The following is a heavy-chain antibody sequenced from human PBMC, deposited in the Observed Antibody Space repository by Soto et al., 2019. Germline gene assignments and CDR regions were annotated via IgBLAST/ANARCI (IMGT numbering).Heavy chain of an antibody. CDR2: IFSNDEK. D-gene: IGHD2-15*01. J-gene: IGHJ4*02. CDR1: GFSLSNARMG. V-gene: IGHV2-26*01. Sequence: QVTLKESGPVLVKPTETLTLTCTVSGFSLSNARMGVSWIRQPPGKALEWLAHIFSNDEKSYSTSLKSRLTSSKDTSKSQVVLTMTNMDPVDTATDYCARNPPAGSEFDYWGPGTLVTVSS. CDR3: ARNPPAGSEFDY.